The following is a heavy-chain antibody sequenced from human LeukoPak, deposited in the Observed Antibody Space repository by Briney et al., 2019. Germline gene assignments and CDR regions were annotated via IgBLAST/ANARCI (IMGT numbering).Heavy chain of an antibody. V-gene: IGHV4-39*07. J-gene: IGHJ3*02. CDR2: IYYSGST. Sequence: SETLSLTSTVSGGSISSSDYYWGWIRQPPGKGLEWIGSIYYSGSTYYNPSLKSRVTISVDTSKNQFSLNLSSVTAADTAVYYCARAEGRRWYPDAFDMWGQGTMVTVSS. D-gene: IGHD4-23*01. CDR1: GGSISSSDYY. CDR3: ARAEGRRWYPDAFDM.